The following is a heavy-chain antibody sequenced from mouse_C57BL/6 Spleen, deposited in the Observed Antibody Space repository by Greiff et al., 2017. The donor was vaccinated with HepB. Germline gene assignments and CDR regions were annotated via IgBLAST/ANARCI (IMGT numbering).Heavy chain of an antibody. CDR1: GYTFTDYY. V-gene: IGHV1-76*01. CDR3: ARSIDYGSSLYYAMDY. CDR2: IYPGSGNT. J-gene: IGHJ4*01. Sequence: VKLQESGAELVRPGASVKLSCKASGYTFTDYYINWVKQRPGQGLEWIARIYPGSGNTYYNEKFKGKATLTAEKSSSTAYMQLSSLTSEDSAVYFCARSIDYGSSLYYAMDYWGQGTSVTVSS. D-gene: IGHD1-1*01.